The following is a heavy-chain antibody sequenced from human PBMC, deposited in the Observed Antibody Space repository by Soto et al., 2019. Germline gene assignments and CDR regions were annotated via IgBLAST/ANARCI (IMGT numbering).Heavy chain of an antibody. D-gene: IGHD5-18*01. Sequence: GGSLRLSCAASGFTFSSCPMTWVRQAPGKGLEWVSAISGSGDSTYYADSVKGRFTISRDNSKNTLYLQMNSLRAEDTAVYYCAKDQGYNYDLPRFDYWGQGTLVTVSS. CDR1: GFTFSSCP. CDR2: ISGSGDST. CDR3: AKDQGYNYDLPRFDY. V-gene: IGHV3-23*01. J-gene: IGHJ4*02.